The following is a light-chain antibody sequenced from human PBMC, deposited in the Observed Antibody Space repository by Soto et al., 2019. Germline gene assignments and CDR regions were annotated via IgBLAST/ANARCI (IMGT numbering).Light chain of an antibody. V-gene: IGKV3-20*01. Sequence: EVVLTQFPGTLSLSPGERATLSCRASQTITGTYLAWYQQKPGQAPRLLIHGASTRATGIPDRFSGGGTGTDFNLNISRVEPEDFAMCYCPQYGRSKRWTFGQGTKV. CDR1: QTITGTY. CDR3: PQYGRSKRWT. CDR2: GAS. J-gene: IGKJ1*01.